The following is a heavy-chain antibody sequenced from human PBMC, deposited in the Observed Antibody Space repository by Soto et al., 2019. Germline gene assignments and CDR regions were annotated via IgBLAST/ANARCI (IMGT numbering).Heavy chain of an antibody. CDR1: GFNFKMYE. CDR2: ISSSGLTT. D-gene: IGHD3-10*01. Sequence: GGSLRLSFQASGFNFKMYEMHWVRKAPGKGLEWVSYISSSGLTTYYADFAEVRFTISRDNAKDSLYLHLNSLRVGDTAVYYCARYGTRGHXWGLGTQVTVSX. CDR3: ARYGTRGHX. J-gene: IGHJ4*01. V-gene: IGHV3-48*03.